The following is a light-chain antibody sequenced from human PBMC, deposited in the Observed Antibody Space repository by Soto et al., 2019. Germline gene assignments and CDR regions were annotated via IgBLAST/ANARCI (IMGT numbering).Light chain of an antibody. CDR2: DVS. J-gene: IGLJ1*01. V-gene: IGLV2-11*01. CDR3: CSSAGSDTYV. CDR1: SSDVGGYNY. Sequence: QSALTQPRSVSGSPGQSVTISCTGTSSDVGGYNYVSWYQQHPGKAPKLMIYDVSKRPSGVPDRFSGSKSGNTASLTISGLQAEDEADYYCCSSAGSDTYVFGTGTKVTV.